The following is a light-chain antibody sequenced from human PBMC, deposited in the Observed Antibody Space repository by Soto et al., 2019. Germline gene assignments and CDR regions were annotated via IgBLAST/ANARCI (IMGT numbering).Light chain of an antibody. V-gene: IGKV1-5*03. CDR2: KAS. Sequence: DIQMTQSPSTLSASVGDRVTITCRASQSTSNWLAWYQQKPGKAPKLLIYKASSLESGVPSRFSGSGSGTEFTLTISSLQTDDFATYYCQQYNDFSGTFGQGTKVEIK. J-gene: IGKJ1*01. CDR1: QSTSNW. CDR3: QQYNDFSGT.